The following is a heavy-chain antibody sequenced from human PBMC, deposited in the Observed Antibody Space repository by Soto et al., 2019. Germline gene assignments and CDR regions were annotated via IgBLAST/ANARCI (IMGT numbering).Heavy chain of an antibody. CDR2: ISGSGGGSHTL. CDR1: GFTISSYD. V-gene: IGHV3-23*01. Sequence: PWGSPRISCVASGFTISSYDISCVRQAPGEWLEWVSTISGSGGGSHTLYYTDSVKGRFTMSRDKSTSTLYLQMNNLRAEDTAVYYCAREISYVSGGHLYYGMDVLGQGTAVT. D-gene: IGHD3-16*01. CDR3: AREISYVSGGHLYYGMDV. J-gene: IGHJ6*02.